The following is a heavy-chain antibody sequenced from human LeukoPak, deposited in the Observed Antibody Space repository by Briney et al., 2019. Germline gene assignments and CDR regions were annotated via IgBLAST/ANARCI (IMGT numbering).Heavy chain of an antibody. V-gene: IGHV4-59*01. CDR1: GGSMNTYY. CDR2: VYYRGST. Sequence: SETLSLTCIVSGGSMNTYYWSWIRQPPGKGLEWIGYVYYRGSTNYSPSLKSRVTISADTPKNQFSLKLISVTAADTAVYFCARLTTMTIGTYYYYMDVWGKGTTVIVSS. D-gene: IGHD3-22*01. CDR3: ARLTTMTIGTYYYYMDV. J-gene: IGHJ6*03.